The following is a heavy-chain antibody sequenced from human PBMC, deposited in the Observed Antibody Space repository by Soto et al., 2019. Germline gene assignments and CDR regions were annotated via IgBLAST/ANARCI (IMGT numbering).Heavy chain of an antibody. Sequence: QVQLVQSRAEVKKPGASVKISCEASGYTFTSFDMHWVRQAPGLSLEWMGRVNAGNGNAKYSQNFQGRVTITGDTSASTGYMELSSLRSEDTAVYYCAVSRGWCSFDYWGQGTLLTVSS. V-gene: IGHV1-3*01. CDR2: VNAGNGNA. CDR3: AVSRGWCSFDY. D-gene: IGHD6-19*01. J-gene: IGHJ4*02. CDR1: GYTFTSFD.